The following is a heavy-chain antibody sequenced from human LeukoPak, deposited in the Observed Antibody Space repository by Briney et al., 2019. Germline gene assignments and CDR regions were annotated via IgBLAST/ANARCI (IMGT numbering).Heavy chain of an antibody. J-gene: IGHJ4*02. Sequence: PGGSLRLSCTASGFSFNNYDMTWVRQAPGKGLEWVSGISDSGGRIYSADSVKGRFSISRDNSKNTVYLQMNSLRAGDTAVYYCAKDARRTSGWYYFDSWGQGILVTVSS. CDR3: AKDARRTSGWYYFDS. CDR2: ISDSGGRI. D-gene: IGHD6-19*01. CDR1: GFSFNNYD. V-gene: IGHV3-23*01.